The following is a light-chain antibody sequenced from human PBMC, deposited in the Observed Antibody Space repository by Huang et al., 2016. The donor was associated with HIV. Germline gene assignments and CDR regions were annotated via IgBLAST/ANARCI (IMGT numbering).Light chain of an antibody. CDR1: QSLLHSNGYNY. J-gene: IGKJ1*01. Sequence: DIVMTQSPLSLPVTPGEPASISCRSSQSLLHSNGYNYLDWYLQKPGQSPQLLIYWGFNRASGVPDRFSGSGSGTDFTRKISRVEAEDVGVYYCMQALQTTWTFGQGTKVEIK. V-gene: IGKV2-28*01. CDR2: WGF. CDR3: MQALQTTWT.